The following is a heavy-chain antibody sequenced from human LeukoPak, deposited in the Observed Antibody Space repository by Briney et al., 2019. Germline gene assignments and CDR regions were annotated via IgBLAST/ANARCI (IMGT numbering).Heavy chain of an antibody. V-gene: IGHV1-18*04. D-gene: IGHD6-19*01. J-gene: IGHJ4*02. CDR3: ARGPGIDVAGVFDY. CDR2: ISGYTGRT. Sequence: GASVKVSCKASGFGFSSYGINWVRQAPGQRLEWMGWISGYTGRTNYLQKMRGRVTMTTDTSTNTAYMELRSLTSDDTAVYYCARGPGIDVAGVFDYWGQGSLVTVSS. CDR1: GFGFSSYG.